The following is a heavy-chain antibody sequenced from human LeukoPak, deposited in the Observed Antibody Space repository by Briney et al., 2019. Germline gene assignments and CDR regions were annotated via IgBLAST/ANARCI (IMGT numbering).Heavy chain of an antibody. CDR2: ISAYNGNT. D-gene: IGHD3-3*01. Sequence: GASVKVSCKASDYTFTSYGVSWVRQAPGQGLEWMGWISAYNGNTNYAQKLQGRLTMTADTSTSTAYMELRSLRSDDTAVYYCARDSITIFGVAFRVFRYMDVWGKGTTVTVSS. CDR1: DYTFTSYG. CDR3: ARDSITIFGVAFRVFRYMDV. V-gene: IGHV1-18*01. J-gene: IGHJ6*03.